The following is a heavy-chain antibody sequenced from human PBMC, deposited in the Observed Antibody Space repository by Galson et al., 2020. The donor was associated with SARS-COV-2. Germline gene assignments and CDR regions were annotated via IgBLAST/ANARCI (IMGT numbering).Heavy chain of an antibody. CDR1: GFTFSGHY. V-gene: IGHV3-11*01. J-gene: IGHJ3*01. Sequence: GGSLRLSCVASGFTFSGHYMSWVRLGQGRGLEWISYITTGGSYKYYAAAVRGRFNITRDDAESSLHLQMNNLRVEDTAVYYCARGRSQSGYGSFPDGFDLWGQGTMVTVSS. D-gene: IGHD1-26*01. CDR3: ARGRSQSGYGSFPDGFDL. CDR2: ITTGGSYK.